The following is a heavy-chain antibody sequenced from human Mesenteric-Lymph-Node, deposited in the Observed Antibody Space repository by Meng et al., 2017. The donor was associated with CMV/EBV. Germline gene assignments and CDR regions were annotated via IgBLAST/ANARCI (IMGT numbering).Heavy chain of an antibody. CDR2: INSDGSST. D-gene: IGHD3-3*01. CDR1: GFTFSSYW. CDR3: ARDLGKPEPRTIFGVMDV. Sequence: GESLKISCAASGFTFSSYWMHWVRQAPGKGLVWVSRINSDGSSTSYADSVKGRFSISRDNAKNPLYLQMNSLRAEDTAVYYCARDLGKPEPRTIFGVMDVWGQGTTVTVSS. J-gene: IGHJ6*02. V-gene: IGHV3-74*01.